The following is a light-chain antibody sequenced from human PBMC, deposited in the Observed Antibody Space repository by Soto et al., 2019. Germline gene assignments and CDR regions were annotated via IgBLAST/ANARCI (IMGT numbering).Light chain of an antibody. Sequence: EIVMAQFPATLSVSPGARHTLSCSASQDININLAWYQQKARQAPRLLIYSAYTRAAGIPARFSGTGSATDFTLTIDSLQSEDLAIYDGQQHENWPPYTFGQRARLEIK. V-gene: IGKV3-15*01. CDR2: SAY. J-gene: IGKJ5*01. CDR3: QQHENWPPYT. CDR1: QDININ.